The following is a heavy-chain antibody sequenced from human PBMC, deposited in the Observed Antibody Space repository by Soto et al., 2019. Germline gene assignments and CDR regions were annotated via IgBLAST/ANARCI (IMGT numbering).Heavy chain of an antibody. CDR2: FDPEDGEI. CDR3: ATVAYDFWSGYFIGFDY. CDR1: GYTLTELS. D-gene: IGHD3-3*01. J-gene: IGHJ4*02. Sequence: ASVKVSCKVSGYTLTELSMHWVRQAPGKGLEWMGGFDPEDGEIIYAQKFQGRVTMTEDTSTDTAYMELSSLRSEDTAVYYCATVAYDFWSGYFIGFDYWGQGTLVTVSS. V-gene: IGHV1-24*01.